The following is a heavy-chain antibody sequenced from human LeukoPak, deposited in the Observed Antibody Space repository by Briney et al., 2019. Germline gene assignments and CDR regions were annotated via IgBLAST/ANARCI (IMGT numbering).Heavy chain of an antibody. J-gene: IGHJ4*02. D-gene: IGHD3-16*01. V-gene: IGHV4-39*01. CDR2: IYYSGST. CDR1: GRSISSGGYY. Sequence: SETLSLTCTVSGRSISSGGYYWGWIRQPQGKGLEWIGSIYYSGSTYYNPSLKSRVTISVDTSKSQFSLKLSSVTAADTAVYYCASPGGGPTKYWGQGTLVTVSS. CDR3: ASPGGGPTKY.